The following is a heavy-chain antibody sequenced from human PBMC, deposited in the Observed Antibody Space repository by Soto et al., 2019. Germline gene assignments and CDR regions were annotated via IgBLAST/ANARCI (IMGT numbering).Heavy chain of an antibody. V-gene: IGHV4-59*01. J-gene: IGHJ4*02. D-gene: IGHD6-13*01. Sequence: ASETLSLTCTVSGGSISDFYWSWIRQPPGKGLEWIGYIYYSGSTNYNPSLKSRVTISVDTSKNQFSLNLRSMSPADTAVYYGARVGGSAARTFDYWGPGTLVTVSS. CDR1: GGSISDFY. CDR3: ARVGGSAARTFDY. CDR2: IYYSGST.